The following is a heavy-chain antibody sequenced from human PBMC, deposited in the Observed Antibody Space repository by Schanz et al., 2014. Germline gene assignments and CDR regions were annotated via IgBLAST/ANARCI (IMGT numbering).Heavy chain of an antibody. Sequence: EVELVESGGGLVQPGGSLRLSCAASGFSFGTYAMSWVRQAPGKGLEWVSFIYIGGNTYYADSVKGRFTISRDNSKNTLYLQMNSLRAGDAAVYYCASGLVAAAGGAFDYWGQGTLVAVSA. D-gene: IGHD6-13*01. J-gene: IGHJ4*02. CDR3: ASGLVAAAGGAFDY. CDR2: FIYIGGNT. V-gene: IGHV3-23*04. CDR1: GFSFGTYA.